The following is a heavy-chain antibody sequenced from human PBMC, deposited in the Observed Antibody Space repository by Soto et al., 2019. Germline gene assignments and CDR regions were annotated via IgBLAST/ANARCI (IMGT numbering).Heavy chain of an antibody. D-gene: IGHD4-17*01. CDR2: IYYSGST. CDR1: GGSISRSSYY. J-gene: IGHJ4*02. Sequence: QLQLQESGPGLVKPSETLSLTCTVSGGSISRSSYYWGWIRQPPGKGLEWIGSIYYSGSTYYNPSLKRRVTISVDTSKNQFSLKLSSVPAADTAVYYCARHDYGGFGLWGQGTLVTVSS. V-gene: IGHV4-39*01. CDR3: ARHDYGGFGL.